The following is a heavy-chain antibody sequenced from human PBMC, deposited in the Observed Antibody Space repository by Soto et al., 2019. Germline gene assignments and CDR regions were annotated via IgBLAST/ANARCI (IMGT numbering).Heavy chain of an antibody. CDR1: GGSMVTDNNS. D-gene: IGHD5-18*01. Sequence: QLQLQASGSGLVKPSQTLSLTCAVSGGSMVTDNNSWSWIRQPPGKVLEWIGYIYHTGSSFYNPSLKGRVTISIDLSKSQFSLSVTSVTAADTAMYYCARSGYSYGDFDFWGQGLLVTVSS. V-gene: IGHV4-30-2*01. CDR3: ARSGYSYGDFDF. CDR2: IYHTGSS. J-gene: IGHJ4*02.